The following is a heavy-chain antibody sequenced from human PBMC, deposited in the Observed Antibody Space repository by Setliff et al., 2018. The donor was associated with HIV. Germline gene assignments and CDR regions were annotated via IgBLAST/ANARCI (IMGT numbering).Heavy chain of an antibody. V-gene: IGHV4-4*09. D-gene: IGHD3-10*01. Sequence: SETLSLTCTVSGASISSSFWSWIRQPPGKGLEWLGHIYSSGSTNYNPSLKSRVTISVDTSKNQFSLKLYSVTAADTAVYYCARAYFGSGIYYWGQGTLVTVSS. J-gene: IGHJ4*02. CDR1: GASISSSF. CDR2: IYSSGST. CDR3: ARAYFGSGIYY.